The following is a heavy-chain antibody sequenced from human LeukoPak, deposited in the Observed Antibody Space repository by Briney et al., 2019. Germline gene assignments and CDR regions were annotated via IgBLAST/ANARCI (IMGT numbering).Heavy chain of an antibody. V-gene: IGHV3-33*01. D-gene: IGHD1-26*01. J-gene: IGHJ4*02. Sequence: GGSLRLSCAASGFTFSSYGMHWVRQAPGKGLEWVAVIWYDGSNKYYADSVKGRFTISRDNSKNTLYLQMNSLRAEDTAVYYCARGRGTTYSGSYLPPQPFDYWGQGTLVTISS. CDR1: GFTFSSYG. CDR3: ARGRGTTYSGSYLPPQPFDY. CDR2: IWYDGSNK.